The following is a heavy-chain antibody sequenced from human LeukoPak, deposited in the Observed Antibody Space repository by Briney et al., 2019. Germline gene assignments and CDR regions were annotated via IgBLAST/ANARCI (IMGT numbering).Heavy chain of an antibody. CDR2: ITSNGDTT. CDR3: LKDRLGTGDY. CDR1: GFTFSSYA. J-gene: IGHJ4*02. D-gene: IGHD7-27*01. V-gene: IGHV3-64D*06. Sequence: TGGSLRLSCSASGFTFSSYAMHWVRQAPGKGLEYVSSITSNGDTTYYTDSVKGRFTISRDNSKNTLYLQMSSLRAVDTAVYYCLKDRLGTGDYWGQGTLVSVSS.